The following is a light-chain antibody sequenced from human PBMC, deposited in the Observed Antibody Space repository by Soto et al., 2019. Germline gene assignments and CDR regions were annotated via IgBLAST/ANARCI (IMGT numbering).Light chain of an antibody. Sequence: DIVMTQSPDSLSVSLGERATINCKSSQTVLYSSNNKNHLAWYQQRPGQPPKLLFSWASTRESGVPDRFSASGSGTDFSLSIGSLQAEDVAVYYCQQYYSTPRTFGQGTKVEIK. V-gene: IGKV4-1*01. J-gene: IGKJ1*01. CDR3: QQYYSTPRT. CDR1: QTVLYSSNNKNH. CDR2: WAS.